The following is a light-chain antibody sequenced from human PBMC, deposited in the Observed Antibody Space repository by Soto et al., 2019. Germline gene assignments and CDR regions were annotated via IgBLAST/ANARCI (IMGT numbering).Light chain of an antibody. CDR3: QQLKAYPFT. V-gene: IGKV1-13*02. CDR1: QGISSA. CDR2: DAS. Sequence: AIQLTQSPSSLSAYVGDSVSITCRASQGISSALAWYQQKPGRAPKLLIYDASSLEGGVPSRFSGSRSGTDFTLTVSSLQPEDFATYYCQQLKAYPFTFGPGTKVDI. J-gene: IGKJ3*01.